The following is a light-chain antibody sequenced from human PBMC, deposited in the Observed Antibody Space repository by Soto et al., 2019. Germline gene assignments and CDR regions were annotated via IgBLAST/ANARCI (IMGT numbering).Light chain of an antibody. CDR2: DVT. CDR1: RSDVGGYTY. CDR3: CSYPSSAPLSV. V-gene: IGLV2-14*01. J-gene: IGLJ1*01. Sequence: QSVLTQPASVSGAPGQSITISCTGTRSDVGGYTYVSWYRQHPGKAPKLIIHDVTIRPSGVSNRFSGSKSGNTASLTISGLQAEDEAVYFCCSYPSSAPLSVFATGPKVPV.